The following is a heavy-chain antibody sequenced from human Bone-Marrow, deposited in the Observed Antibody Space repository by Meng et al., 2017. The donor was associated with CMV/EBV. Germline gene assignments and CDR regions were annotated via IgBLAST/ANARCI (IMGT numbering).Heavy chain of an antibody. CDR3: ARGGSPDY. CDR1: GYSISSGYY. J-gene: IGHJ4*02. V-gene: IGHV4-38-2*02. CDR2: IYHSGST. D-gene: IGHD1-26*01. Sequence: GSPRLSCTVSGYSISSGYYWDWIRQPPGKGLEWIGSIYHSGSTYYNPSLKSRVTISVDTSKNQFSLKLSSVTAADTAVYYCARGGSPDYWGQGTLVTVSS.